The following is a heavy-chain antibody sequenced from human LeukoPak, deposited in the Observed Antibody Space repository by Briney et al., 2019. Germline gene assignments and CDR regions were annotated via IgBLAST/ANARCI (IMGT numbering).Heavy chain of an antibody. Sequence: PGGSLRLSCAASGFTFSSYGIHWVRQAPAKGLEWVAFIRFDGSNTYYVDSVKGRFTISRDNSKNTLYLQMSSLRPEDTAVYYCWSSANYYYYYMDVWGKGTTVTVSS. CDR3: WSSANYYYYYMDV. CDR1: GFTFSSYG. D-gene: IGHD3-3*01. V-gene: IGHV3-30*02. J-gene: IGHJ6*03. CDR2: IRFDGSNT.